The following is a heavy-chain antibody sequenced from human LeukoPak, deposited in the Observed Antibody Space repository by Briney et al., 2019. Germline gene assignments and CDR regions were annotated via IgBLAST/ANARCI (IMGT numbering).Heavy chain of an antibody. Sequence: GGSLRLSCAASGFTFNSYWMNWVRQAPGKGLEWGSTISGSGGSTYYADSVKGRFTISRDNSKNTLYLQMNSLRAEDTAVYYCAKGAKVDDYVWGSYRNDAFDIWGQGTMVSVSS. CDR2: ISGSGGST. CDR3: AKGAKVDDYVWGSYRNDAFDI. CDR1: GFTFNSYW. V-gene: IGHV3-23*01. D-gene: IGHD3-16*02. J-gene: IGHJ3*02.